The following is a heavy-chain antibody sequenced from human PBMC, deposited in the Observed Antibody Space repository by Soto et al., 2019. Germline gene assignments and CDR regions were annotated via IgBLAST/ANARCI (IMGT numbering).Heavy chain of an antibody. Sequence: EVQLLESGGGLVQPGGSPRLSCAASGFTFSSYVMSWVRQAPGKGLEWVSSISGGGDSTYYADSLKGRFTITRDNSKNTHYLQMNSLRGEDTAVYYCAKDTPYDSSGFSDWGQGTPVTVSS. CDR2: ISGGGDST. V-gene: IGHV3-23*01. CDR3: AKDTPYDSSGFSD. D-gene: IGHD3-22*01. J-gene: IGHJ4*02. CDR1: GFTFSSYV.